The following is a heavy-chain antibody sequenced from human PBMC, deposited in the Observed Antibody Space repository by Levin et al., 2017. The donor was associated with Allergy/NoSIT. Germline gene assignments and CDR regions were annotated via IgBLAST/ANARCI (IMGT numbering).Heavy chain of an antibody. D-gene: IGHD6-6*01. CDR1: GFTFSSYG. J-gene: IGHJ4*02. CDR3: AKDGEGSSAFDY. CDR2: ISYDGSNK. Sequence: GGSLRLSCAASGFTFSSYGMHWVRQAPGKGLEWVAVISYDGSNKYYADSVKGRFTISRDNSKNTLYLQMNSLRAEDTAVYYCAKDGEGSSAFDYWGQGTLVTVSS. V-gene: IGHV3-30*18.